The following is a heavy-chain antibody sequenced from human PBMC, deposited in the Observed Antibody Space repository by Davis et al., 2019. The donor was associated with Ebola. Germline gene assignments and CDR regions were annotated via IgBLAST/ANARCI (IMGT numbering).Heavy chain of an antibody. CDR2: INSDGSST. Sequence: HTGGSLRLSCAASGFTFSSYWMHWVRHAPGKGLVWVSRINSDGSSTSYADSVKGRFTISRDNAKNTLYLQMNSLRAEDTAVYYCARDGPSGWQGDFDYWGQGTLVTVSS. V-gene: IGHV3-74*01. CDR3: ARDGPSGWQGDFDY. J-gene: IGHJ4*02. CDR1: GFTFSSYW. D-gene: IGHD6-19*01.